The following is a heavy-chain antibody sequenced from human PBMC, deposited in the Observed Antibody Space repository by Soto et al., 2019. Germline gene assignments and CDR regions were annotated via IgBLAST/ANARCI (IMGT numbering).Heavy chain of an antibody. V-gene: IGHV1-2*02. CDR3: ARDTGRSLASARFDD. CDR1: GYTFTGYY. CDR2: INPDSGVT. D-gene: IGHD2-8*02. J-gene: IGHJ4*02. Sequence: QVQLVQSGAEVKKPGASVKVSCEASGYTFTGYYIHWVRQAPGQGLEWMGWINPDSGVTNYAQKFQGRVTMTGDTSISTAYMELSRLRSDDTAVYYCARDTGRSLASARFDDWGQGTLVTVSP.